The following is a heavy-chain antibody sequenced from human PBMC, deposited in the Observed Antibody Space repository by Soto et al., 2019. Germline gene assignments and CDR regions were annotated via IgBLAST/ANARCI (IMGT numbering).Heavy chain of an antibody. V-gene: IGHV1-8*01. CDR2: MNPNSGDA. D-gene: IGHD4-17*01. CDR1: GYTFTSYD. J-gene: IGHJ6*03. Sequence: ASVKVSCKASGYTFTSYDINWVRQATGQGLEWMGWMNPNSGDAGYAQKFQGRVTMTRNTSISTAYMELSSLRSEDTAVYYCARGTGDDYGESGYYYDMYVWGKGTEVTVSS. CDR3: ARGTGDDYGESGYYYDMYV.